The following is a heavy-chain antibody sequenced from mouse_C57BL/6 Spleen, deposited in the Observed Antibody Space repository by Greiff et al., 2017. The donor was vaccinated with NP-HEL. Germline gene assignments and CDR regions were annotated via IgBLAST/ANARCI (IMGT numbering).Heavy chain of an antibody. Sequence: VMLVESGAELVNPGASVKMSCKASGSHCPPTPLPLLTPHHFNILEFILNFHPSPSCTKYNEKFKGKATLTVEKSSSTVYLELSRLTSDDSAVYYCAIFPHDYDGDYYAMDYWGQGTSVT. CDR1: GSHCPPTP. CDR2: FHPSPSCT. CDR3: AIFPHDYDGDYYAMDY. V-gene: IGHV1-47*01. D-gene: IGHD2-4*01. J-gene: IGHJ4*01.